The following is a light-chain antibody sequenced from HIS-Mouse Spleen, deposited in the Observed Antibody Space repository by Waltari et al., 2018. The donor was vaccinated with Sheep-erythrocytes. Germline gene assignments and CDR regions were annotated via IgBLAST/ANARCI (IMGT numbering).Light chain of an antibody. V-gene: IGKV4-1*01. CDR1: QSVLYSSNNKTY. CDR2: WAS. Sequence: DIVMTQSPDSLAVSLGERATINCKPSQSVLYSSNNKTYLAWYQQKPGQPPKLLIYWASTRESGVPDRFSGSGSGTDFTLTISSLQAEDVAVYYCQQYYSTLLTFGGGTKVEIK. J-gene: IGKJ4*01. CDR3: QQYYSTLLT.